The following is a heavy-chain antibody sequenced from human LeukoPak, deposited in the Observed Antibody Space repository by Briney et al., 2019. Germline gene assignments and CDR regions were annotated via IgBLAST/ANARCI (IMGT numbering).Heavy chain of an antibody. CDR3: ARDHVAVPGFLTYFDS. V-gene: IGHV3-30-3*01. D-gene: IGHD6-19*01. CDR2: ISYNGHQE. Sequence: GGSLTLSCAAPGFDVSERGLHWVRQAPGKGLEWVSFISYNGHQEDYAHSVKGRFTISRDNSKSTMFLQMDSLRTEDTAIYYCARDHVAVPGFLTYFDSWGQGTLVTVSS. CDR1: GFDVSERG. J-gene: IGHJ4*02.